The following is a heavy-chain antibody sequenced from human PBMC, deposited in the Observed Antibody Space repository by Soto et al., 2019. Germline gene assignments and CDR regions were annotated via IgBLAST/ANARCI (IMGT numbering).Heavy chain of an antibody. J-gene: IGHJ6*02. V-gene: IGHV4-31*03. CDR2: IYNSGSS. D-gene: IGHD3-10*01. Sequence: TLSRTCTVSGDSISRNGFFWTWIRQHPGKVLEWIGYIYNSGSSYYNPSLKSRVIISVDTSKNHFSLNLTAVTAADTAVYYWARGTMLRVPGYYYAMDVWGQGTTVTVSS. CDR3: ARGTMLRVPGYYYAMDV. CDR1: GDSISRNGFF.